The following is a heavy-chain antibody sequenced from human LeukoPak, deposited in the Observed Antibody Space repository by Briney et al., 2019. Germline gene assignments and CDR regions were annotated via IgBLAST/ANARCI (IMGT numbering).Heavy chain of an antibody. V-gene: IGHV4-4*07. CDR3: ARPQSGLGWFDP. CDR2: IYTSGST. Sequence: TETLSLTCTVSGGSISSYYWSWIRQPAGKGLEWIGRIYTSGSTNYNPSLKSRVTMSVDTSMNQFSLKLSSVTAADTAVYYCARPQSGLGWFDPWGQGTLVTVSS. J-gene: IGHJ5*02. CDR1: GGSISSYY.